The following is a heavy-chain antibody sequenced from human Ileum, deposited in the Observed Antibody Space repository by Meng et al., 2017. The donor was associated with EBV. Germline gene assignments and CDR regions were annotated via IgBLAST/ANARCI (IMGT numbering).Heavy chain of an antibody. J-gene: IGHJ5*02. CDR1: GGSFNDYY. D-gene: IGHD4-23*01. CDR2: IDQSGYT. CDR3: ARYGRCNGNSFYCFDP. Sequence: QVRLQQWGKGLLKPSDTLSLTCAVYGGSFNDYYWTWLRQPPGKGLEWIGEIDQSGYTKFNPSLSSRATISRDTSNNQFSLRLNSVTAADTALYYCARYGRCNGNSFYCFDPWGQGTLVTVSS. V-gene: IGHV4-34*01.